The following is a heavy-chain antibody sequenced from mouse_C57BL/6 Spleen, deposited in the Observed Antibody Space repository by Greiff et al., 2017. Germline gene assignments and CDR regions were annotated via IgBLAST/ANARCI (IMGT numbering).Heavy chain of an antibody. CDR3: ARGYDSNYDYAMDY. Sequence: EVKLQESGPGLVKPSQSLSLTCSFTGYSITSGYYWNWIRQFPGNKLEWMGYISYDGSNNYNPSLKNRISSTRDTTKNQFFLKLNSVTTEDTATYYCARGYDSNYDYAMDYWGQGTSVTVSS. J-gene: IGHJ4*01. V-gene: IGHV3-6*01. D-gene: IGHD2-5*01. CDR1: GYSITSGYY. CDR2: ISYDGSN.